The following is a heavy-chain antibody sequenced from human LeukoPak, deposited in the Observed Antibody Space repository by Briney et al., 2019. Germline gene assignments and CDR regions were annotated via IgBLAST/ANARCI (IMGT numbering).Heavy chain of an antibody. D-gene: IGHD6-19*01. V-gene: IGHV3-23*01. J-gene: IGHJ2*01. CDR1: GFTFSTYA. CDR3: AKSMTLQWRGFFDL. Sequence: GGSLRLSCAASGFTFSTYAMSWVRQAPGKGLEWVSTISDSGANTYYADSVRGRFTISRDNSKNTLYLQKNSLRADDTAIYYCAKSMTLQWRGFFDLWGRGTHVTVSS. CDR2: ISDSGANT.